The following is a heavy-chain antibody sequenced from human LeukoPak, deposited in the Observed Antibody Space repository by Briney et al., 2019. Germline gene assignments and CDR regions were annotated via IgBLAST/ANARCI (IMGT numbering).Heavy chain of an antibody. CDR2: IKQDGSER. CDR1: GFTFSDYW. J-gene: IGHJ4*02. CDR3: ARGWNYAFRFDY. Sequence: GGSLRLSCGASGFTFSDYWMTWVRQAPGKGLEWVAHIKQDGSERYYGDSVKGRFTISRDNAKNLVYLQMNSLGAEDTAIYYCARGWNYAFRFDYWGQGTLVTVSS. V-gene: IGHV3-7*01. D-gene: IGHD1-7*01.